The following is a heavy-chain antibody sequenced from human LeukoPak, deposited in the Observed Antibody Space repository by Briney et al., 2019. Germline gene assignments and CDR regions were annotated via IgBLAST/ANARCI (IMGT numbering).Heavy chain of an antibody. Sequence: PSETLSLTCTVSGGSISSYYWSWIRQPPGKGLEWIGYISYSGSTNYNPSLKSRVTMSLDTSKNQVSLNLRSVTAADTAVYYCARESSAAAGDYWGQGTLVTVSS. V-gene: IGHV4-59*12. J-gene: IGHJ4*02. D-gene: IGHD6-13*01. CDR3: ARESSAAAGDY. CDR1: GGSISSYY. CDR2: ISYSGST.